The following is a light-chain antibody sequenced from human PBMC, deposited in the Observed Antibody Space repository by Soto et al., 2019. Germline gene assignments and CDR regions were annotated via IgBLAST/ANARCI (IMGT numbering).Light chain of an antibody. Sequence: DIQMTQSPSTLSASVGDRVTITCRASESITNRLAWYQQKPGKAPKVLIYDASNLQSGVPSRFSGSGFGTEFILTISSPQPDDFAAYSCLHYGGLWKFGQGTKVDIK. CDR1: ESITNR. CDR3: LHYGGLWK. CDR2: DAS. J-gene: IGKJ1*01. V-gene: IGKV1-5*01.